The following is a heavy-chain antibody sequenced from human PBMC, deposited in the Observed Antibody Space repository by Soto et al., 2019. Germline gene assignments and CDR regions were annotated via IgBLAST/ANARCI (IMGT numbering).Heavy chain of an antibody. CDR3: APSPYYAAWDGLDV. D-gene: IGHD3-22*01. CDR2: IYPDDSDT. V-gene: IGHV5-51*01. J-gene: IGHJ6*02. CDR1: GYSFITNW. Sequence: GESLKISCKASGYSFITNWIGWVRQMPGKGLEWMGIIYPDDSDTRYSPSFRDQVTISVDKSINTAYLQWTSLRASDTAMYYCAPSPYYAAWDGLDVWGQGTAVTVSS.